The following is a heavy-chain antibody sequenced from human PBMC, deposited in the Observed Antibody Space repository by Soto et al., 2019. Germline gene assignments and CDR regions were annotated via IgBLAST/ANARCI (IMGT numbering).Heavy chain of an antibody. J-gene: IGHJ4*02. D-gene: IGHD6-19*01. Sequence: GGSLRLSCAASGFTFSSYWMHWVRQAPGKGLVWVSRINSDGSSTSYADSVKGRFTISRDNAKNTLYLQMNSLRAEDTAVYYCARVPLSSGWTQLLQLASYFDYWGQGTLVTVSS. CDR3: ARVPLSSGWTQLLQLASYFDY. CDR2: INSDGSST. CDR1: GFTFSSYW. V-gene: IGHV3-74*01.